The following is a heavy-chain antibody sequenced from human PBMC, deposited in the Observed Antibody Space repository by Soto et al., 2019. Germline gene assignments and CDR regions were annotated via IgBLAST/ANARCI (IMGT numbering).Heavy chain of an antibody. D-gene: IGHD2-21*01. J-gene: IGHJ4*02. V-gene: IGHV3-74*01. CDR1: GFTFSNYW. CDR2: INKDGSTT. Sequence: EVQLVESGGGLVQPGGSLRLSCAVSGFTFSNYWMHWVRQAPGKGLLYLSYINKDGSTTNYADSVKGRFTISRDNAKNTLYLQMNSLRAEDTAVYDCVRDLWGPEHWGQGTLVTVSS. CDR3: VRDLWGPEH.